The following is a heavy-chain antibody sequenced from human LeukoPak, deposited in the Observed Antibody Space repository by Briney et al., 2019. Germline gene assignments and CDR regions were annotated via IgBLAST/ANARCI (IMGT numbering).Heavy chain of an antibody. CDR3: ARIITWELRD. Sequence: GGSLRLSRAASGFTVSSNYMSWVSQAPGKGLEWVSGINTAGTTYYADSVKGRFTISRDNSKNTLYLQMNSLRAEDTAVYYCARIITWELRDWGQGTLVTVSS. V-gene: IGHV3-53*01. D-gene: IGHD1-26*01. CDR2: INTAGTT. J-gene: IGHJ4*02. CDR1: GFTVSSNY.